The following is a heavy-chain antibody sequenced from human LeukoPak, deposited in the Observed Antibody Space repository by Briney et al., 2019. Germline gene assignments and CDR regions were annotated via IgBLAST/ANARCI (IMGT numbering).Heavy chain of an antibody. J-gene: IGHJ6*02. CDR3: ARGDWNGETRPYYYYYYGMDV. D-gene: IGHD1-1*01. Sequence: GRSLRLSCAASGFTFSSYAMHWVRQAPGKGLEWVAVISYDGSNKYYADSVKGRFTISRDNSKNTLYPQMNSLRAEDTAVYYCARGDWNGETRPYYYYYYGMDVWGQGTTVTVSS. CDR2: ISYDGSNK. CDR1: GFTFSSYA. V-gene: IGHV3-30-3*01.